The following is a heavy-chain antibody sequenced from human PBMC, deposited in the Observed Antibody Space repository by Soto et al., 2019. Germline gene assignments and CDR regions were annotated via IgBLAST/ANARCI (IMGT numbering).Heavy chain of an antibody. J-gene: IGHJ5*02. CDR2: ISRRGDII. Sequence: EVQLVESGGGLVQPGGSLRLSCEGSGFTVSNYSMNWARQAPGKGLEWVSYISRRGDIISYADSVKGRFTISRDNAKNSLFLQMDSLRDEDTAVYYCATLGTTTTWIDLWGQGTLVTVSS. D-gene: IGHD7-27*01. V-gene: IGHV3-48*02. CDR3: ATLGTTTTWIDL. CDR1: GFTVSNYS.